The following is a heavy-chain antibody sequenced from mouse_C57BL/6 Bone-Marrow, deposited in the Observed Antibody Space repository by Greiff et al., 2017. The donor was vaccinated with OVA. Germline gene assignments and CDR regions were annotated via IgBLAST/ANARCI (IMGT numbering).Heavy chain of an antibody. Sequence: QVQLQQPGAELVMPGASVKLSCKASGYTFTSYWMHWVKQRPGQGLEWIGEIDPSDSYTNYNQKFKGKSTLTVDKSSSTAYMQLNSLTAEDTAVYYCASYCSSPHYYAMDYWGQGTSVTVSS. CDR1: GYTFTSYW. V-gene: IGHV1-69*01. J-gene: IGHJ4*01. CDR3: ASYCSSPHYYAMDY. CDR2: IDPSDSYT. D-gene: IGHD1-1*01.